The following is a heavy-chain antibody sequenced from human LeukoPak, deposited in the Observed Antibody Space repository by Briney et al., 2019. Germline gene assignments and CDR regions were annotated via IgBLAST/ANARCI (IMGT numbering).Heavy chain of an antibody. CDR1: GGSLSSSSYY. CDR2: INHSGST. V-gene: IGHV4-39*07. J-gene: IGHJ6*03. Sequence: WETLSLTCTVSGGSLSSSSYYWSWIRQPPGKGLEWIGEINHSGSTNYNPSLKSRVTISVDTSKNQFSLKLRSVTAADTAVYYCARGYGGIYYYYMDVWGGGTTVTVSS. D-gene: IGHD3-16*01. CDR3: ARGYGGIYYYYMDV.